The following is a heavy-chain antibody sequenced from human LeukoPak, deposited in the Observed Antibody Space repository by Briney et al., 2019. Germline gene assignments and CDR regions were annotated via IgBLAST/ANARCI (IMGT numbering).Heavy chain of an antibody. V-gene: IGHV4-59*01. CDR2: IYQSGNN. D-gene: IGHD5-24*01. Sequence: SETLSLTCTISGGSISSNYWGWVRQPPGKGLEYIGYIYQSGNNNYNPSLKSRVTFSEETSKNQFSLKLSSVTAADTAVYYCARGDGYTKAYYFDYWGQGTLVTVSS. CDR1: GGSISSNY. CDR3: ARGDGYTKAYYFDY. J-gene: IGHJ4*02.